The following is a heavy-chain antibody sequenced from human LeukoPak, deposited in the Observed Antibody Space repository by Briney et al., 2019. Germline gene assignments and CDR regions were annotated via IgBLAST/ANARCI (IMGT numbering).Heavy chain of an antibody. V-gene: IGHV6-1*01. Sequence: SQTLSLTCAISGDSVSSNIAAWNWIRQSPSRGLEWLGRTYYRTKWYNDYAVSVKSRITINPDTSKNQFSLHLNSVTPEDTAVYYCARLLYSNFDYMDVWGKGTTVTVSS. CDR2: TYYRTKWYN. CDR1: GDSVSSNIAA. D-gene: IGHD4-11*01. CDR3: ARLLYSNFDYMDV. J-gene: IGHJ6*03.